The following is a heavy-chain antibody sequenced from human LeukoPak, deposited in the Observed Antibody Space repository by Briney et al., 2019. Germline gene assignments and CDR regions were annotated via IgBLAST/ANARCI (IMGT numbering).Heavy chain of an antibody. D-gene: IGHD3-3*01. CDR3: AREKVLRPWYYYYYGMDV. J-gene: IGHJ6*02. Sequence: PSETLSLTCAVYGGSFSGYYWSWIRQPPGKGLEWIGDINHSGSTNYNPPLKSRVPISVDTSKQQFSLKLISVTAADTAVYYCAREKVLRPWYYYYYGMDVWGQGTTVTVSS. CDR2: INHSGST. V-gene: IGHV4-34*01. CDR1: GGSFSGYY.